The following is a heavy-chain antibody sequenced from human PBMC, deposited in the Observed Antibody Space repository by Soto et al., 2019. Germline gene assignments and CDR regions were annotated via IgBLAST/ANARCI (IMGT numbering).Heavy chain of an antibody. J-gene: IGHJ4*02. CDR3: AKGYIEYSASVDN. D-gene: IGHD5-12*01. Sequence: VQLLESGGGLVQPGGSLRLSCAASGLSFSSYAMVWFRQAPGKGLEWVSVISARGGSSYFADSVKGRFTISRYNSKNVLSLEMNSLRAADTAIYFCAKGYIEYSASVDNWGQGTMVLVSS. V-gene: IGHV3-23*01. CDR2: ISARGGSS. CDR1: GLSFSSYA.